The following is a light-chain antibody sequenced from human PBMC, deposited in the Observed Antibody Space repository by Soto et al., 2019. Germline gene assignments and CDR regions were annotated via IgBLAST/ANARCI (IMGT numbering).Light chain of an antibody. Sequence: QTVVTQSSSASVSLGSSAKLTCTLSSGHRSYIIAWHQQQPGKAPRYLMKVEGSGGYNKGSGIPDRFSGSSSGADRYLTISNLQSEDEADYFCETWDSSTRVFGGGTKLTVL. J-gene: IGLJ3*02. V-gene: IGLV4-60*03. CDR3: ETWDSSTRV. CDR2: VEGSGGY. CDR1: SGHRSYI.